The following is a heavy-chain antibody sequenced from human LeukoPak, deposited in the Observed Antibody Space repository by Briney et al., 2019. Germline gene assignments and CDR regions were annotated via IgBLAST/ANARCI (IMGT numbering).Heavy chain of an antibody. CDR1: GYTLTELS. CDR2: INAGNGNT. Sequence: ASVKVSCKVSGYTLTELSMHWVRQAPGQRLEWMGWINAGNGNTKYSQKFQGRVTITRDTSASTAYMELSSLRSEDTAVYYCAAGAAAAGTPFDYWGQGTLVTVSS. J-gene: IGHJ4*02. V-gene: IGHV1-3*01. CDR3: AAGAAAAGTPFDY. D-gene: IGHD6-13*01.